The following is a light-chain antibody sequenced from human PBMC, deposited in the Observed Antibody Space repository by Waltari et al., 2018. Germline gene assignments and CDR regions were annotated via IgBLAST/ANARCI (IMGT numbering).Light chain of an antibody. J-gene: IGKJ1*01. V-gene: IGKV3-20*01. CDR3: QHYVSLPAT. Sequence: CKARQRVSKYFGWYKKKPGHAPRLLSYHASTRAAGIPDRLSGSGYGTDFSLSISRLEAEDFAVYYCQHYVSLPATFGQGTKVEIK. CDR1: QRVSKY. CDR2: HAS.